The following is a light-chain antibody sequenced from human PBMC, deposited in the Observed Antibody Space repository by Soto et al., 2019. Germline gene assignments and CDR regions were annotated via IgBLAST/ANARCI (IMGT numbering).Light chain of an antibody. J-gene: IGKJ1*01. CDR2: GAS. CDR1: QSVTSTY. CDR3: QQYGSSRQT. V-gene: IGKV3-20*01. Sequence: EIVLTQSPGTLSLSPGERATLSCRASQSVTSTYLAWYQQKPGQAPRLLIYGASSRATGIPDWFTGSGSGTDFTLTISRLEPEDFAVYYCQQYGSSRQTFGQGTKVEIK.